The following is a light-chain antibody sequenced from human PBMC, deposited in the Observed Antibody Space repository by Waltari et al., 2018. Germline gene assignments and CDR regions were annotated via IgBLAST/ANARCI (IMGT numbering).Light chain of an antibody. CDR3: SSYGGRNNLL. J-gene: IGLJ3*02. CDR2: DVN. V-gene: IGLV2-8*01. CDR1: SSDIGGLNY. Sequence: QSALTQPPSASGSPGQSATTSCPVTSSDIGGLNYVSRYQQNPGQAPNLLIYDVNKRPSGIPDRFSGSKSGNTASLTVSGLQAEDEAEYYCSSYGGRNNLLFGEGTKLTVL.